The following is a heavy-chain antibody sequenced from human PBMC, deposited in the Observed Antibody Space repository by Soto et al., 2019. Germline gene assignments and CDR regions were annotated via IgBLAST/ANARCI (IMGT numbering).Heavy chain of an antibody. CDR1: GYTFTSYA. CDR2: INAGNGNT. D-gene: IGHD2-21*01. V-gene: IGHV1-3*01. J-gene: IGHJ4*02. CDR3: ARELLGPGFDY. Sequence: ASVKVSCKAAGYTFTSYAMHLVRQAPGQRLEWMGWINAGNGNTKYSQKFQGRVTITRDTSASTAYMELSSLRSEDTAVYYCARELLGPGFDYWGQGTLVTVSS.